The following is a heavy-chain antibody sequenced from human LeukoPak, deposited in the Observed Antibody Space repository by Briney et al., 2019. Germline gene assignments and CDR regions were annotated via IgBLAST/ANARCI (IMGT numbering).Heavy chain of an antibody. Sequence: GESLRLSCAASGFTISSNYMSWVGQAPGKGLEWASVIYNSGGTYYADSVKGRFTISRDNSKNTVSLQMNSLRAEDTAVYYCARASFWFDYSGYYFDSWGQGTLVTVSS. V-gene: IGHV3-66*01. D-gene: IGHD2-15*01. CDR3: ARASFWFDYSGYYFDS. J-gene: IGHJ4*02. CDR1: GFTISSNY. CDR2: IYNSGGT.